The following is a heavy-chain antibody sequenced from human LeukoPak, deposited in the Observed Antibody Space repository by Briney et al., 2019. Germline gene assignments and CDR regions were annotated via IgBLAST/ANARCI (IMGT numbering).Heavy chain of an antibody. Sequence: GGSLRLSCAASGFTFSDYYMSWIRQAPGKGLEWVSYISSSGSTIYYADSVKGRFTISRDNAKNSLYLQMNSLRAEDTALYYCARAGGGYSSSWYGWGYYYYYYMDVWGKGTTVTVSS. D-gene: IGHD6-13*01. J-gene: IGHJ6*03. CDR1: GFTFSDYY. CDR3: ARAGGGYSSSWYGWGYYYYYYMDV. V-gene: IGHV3-11*01. CDR2: ISSSGSTI.